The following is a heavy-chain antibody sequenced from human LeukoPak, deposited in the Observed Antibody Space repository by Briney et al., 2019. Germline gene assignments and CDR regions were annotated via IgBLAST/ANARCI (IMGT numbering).Heavy chain of an antibody. V-gene: IGHV4-34*01. D-gene: IGHD3-16*01. CDR3: ARGGYDYVWGSYGKAGPFDY. CDR2: INHSGST. Sequence: SETLSLTCAVYGGSFSGYYWGWIRQPPGKGLEWIGEINHSGSTNYNPSLKSRVTISVDTSKNRFSLKLSSVTAADTAVYYCARGGYDYVWGSYGKAGPFDYWGQGTLVTVSS. CDR1: GGSFSGYY. J-gene: IGHJ4*02.